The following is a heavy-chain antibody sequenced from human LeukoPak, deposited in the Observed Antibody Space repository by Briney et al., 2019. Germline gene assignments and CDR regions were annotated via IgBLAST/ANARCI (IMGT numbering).Heavy chain of an antibody. D-gene: IGHD5-12*01. CDR2: ISGSGGST. V-gene: IGHV3-23*01. CDR1: GFTFSSYA. CDR3: ATVDIVATIRFGYFDY. J-gene: IGHJ4*02. Sequence: GGSLRLSCAASGFTFSSYAMSWVRQAPGKGLEWVSAISGSGGSTYYADSVKGRFTIPRDNSKNTLYLQMNSLRAEDTAVYYCATVDIVATIRFGYFDYWGQGTLVTVSS.